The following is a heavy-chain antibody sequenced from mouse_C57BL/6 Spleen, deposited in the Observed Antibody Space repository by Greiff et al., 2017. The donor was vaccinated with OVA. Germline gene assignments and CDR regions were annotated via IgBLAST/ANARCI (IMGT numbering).Heavy chain of an antibody. D-gene: IGHD1-1*01. CDR3: ARSTVVATDFDY. Sequence: VQLQQSGTELVKPGASVKLSCKASGYTFTSYWMHWVKQRPGQGLEWIGNINPSNGGTNYNEKFKSKATLTVDKSSSTAYMQLSSLTSEDSAVYYCARSTVVATDFDYWGQGTTLTVSS. J-gene: IGHJ2*01. V-gene: IGHV1-53*01. CDR1: GYTFTSYW. CDR2: INPSNGGT.